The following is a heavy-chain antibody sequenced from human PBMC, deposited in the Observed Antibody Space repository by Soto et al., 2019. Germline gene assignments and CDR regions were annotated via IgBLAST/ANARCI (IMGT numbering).Heavy chain of an antibody. J-gene: IGHJ5*02. Sequence: QLQLQESGSGLVKPAQTLSLTCAVSGGSISSGGYSWSWSRQPPGKGLEWIGYIYHSGNIYYNPPLKRRVTISVDRSKNQFSRKLSSVTAADTAVYYCARIPSPWGQGTLVTVSS. CDR3: ARIPSP. CDR1: GGSISSGGYS. D-gene: IGHD2-21*01. V-gene: IGHV4-30-2*01. CDR2: IYHSGNI.